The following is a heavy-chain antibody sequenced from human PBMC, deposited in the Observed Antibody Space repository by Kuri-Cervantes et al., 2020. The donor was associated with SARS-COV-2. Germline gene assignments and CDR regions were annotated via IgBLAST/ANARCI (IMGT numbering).Heavy chain of an antibody. J-gene: IGHJ4*02. V-gene: IGHV4-31*02. CDR3: VRAKRITIFGVVSNFDY. Sequence: SCTVSGGSISSGGYYWSWIRQHPGKGLEWIGYIYYSGSTYYNPSLKSRVTISVDTSKNQFSLKLSSVTAADTAVYYCVRAKRITIFGVVSNFDYWGQGTLVTVSS. CDR2: IYYSGST. CDR1: GGSISSGGYY. D-gene: IGHD3-3*01.